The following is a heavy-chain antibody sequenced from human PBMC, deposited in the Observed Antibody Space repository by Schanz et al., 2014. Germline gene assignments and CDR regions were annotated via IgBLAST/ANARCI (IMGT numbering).Heavy chain of an antibody. CDR3: ARVPEPGWFDP. CDR1: GYTFAGHA. J-gene: IGHJ5*02. Sequence: QVQLVQSGAEVKKPGASVKVSCQASGYTFAGHAVHWVRQAPGQGPELMGWINAHTGNTQYAQKFQGRVNMTRDTVTTTVHLELTRLRTDDTAIYYCARVPEPGWFDPWGQGTLVTVSS. CDR2: INAHTGNT. D-gene: IGHD1-26*01. V-gene: IGHV1-3*01.